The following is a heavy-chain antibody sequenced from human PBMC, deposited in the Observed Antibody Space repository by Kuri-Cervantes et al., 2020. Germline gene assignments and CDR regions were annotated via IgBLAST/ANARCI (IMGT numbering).Heavy chain of an antibody. Sequence: ASVKVSCKASGYTFTSYDINWVRQATGQGLEWMGWMNPNSGNTGYAQKFQGRVTMTRNTSTSTAYMELSSLRSEDTAVYYCARGGRGKVVAARKNWFDPWGQGTLVTVSS. J-gene: IGHJ5*02. CDR2: MNPNSGNT. D-gene: IGHD2-15*01. CDR1: GYTFTSYD. CDR3: ARGGRGKVVAARKNWFDP. V-gene: IGHV1-8*01.